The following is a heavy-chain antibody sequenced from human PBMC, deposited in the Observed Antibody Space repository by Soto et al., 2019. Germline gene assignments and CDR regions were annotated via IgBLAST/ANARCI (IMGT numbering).Heavy chain of an antibody. V-gene: IGHV3-7*03. J-gene: IGHJ6*02. CDR1: GFTFSSYW. Sequence: PGGSLRLSCAASGFTFSSYWMSWVRQAPGKGLEWVANIKQDGSEKYYVDSVKGRFTISRDNAKNSLYLQMNSLRAEDTAVYYCAGDSGYDSNYYYGMDVWGQGTTVTVSS. D-gene: IGHD5-12*01. CDR2: IKQDGSEK. CDR3: AGDSGYDSNYYYGMDV.